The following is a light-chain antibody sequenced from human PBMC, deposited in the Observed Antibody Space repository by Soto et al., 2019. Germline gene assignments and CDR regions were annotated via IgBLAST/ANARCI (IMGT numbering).Light chain of an antibody. CDR3: SSYTSSRTYV. CDR1: SSDVGGYNY. Sequence: QSVLTQPASVSGSPGQSITISCTGTSSDVGGYNYVSWYQQHPGKAPKLMIYDVTNRPSGVSNRFSGSKSGNTASLTISGLQAEDEADYYCSSYTSSRTYVFGTGTEVTVL. V-gene: IGLV2-14*01. CDR2: DVT. J-gene: IGLJ1*01.